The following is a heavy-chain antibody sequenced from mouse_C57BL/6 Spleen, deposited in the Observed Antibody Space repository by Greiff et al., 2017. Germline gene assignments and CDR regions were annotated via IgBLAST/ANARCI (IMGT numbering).Heavy chain of an antibody. V-gene: IGHV1-64*01. CDR3: ARDVHG. CDR1: GYTFTSYW. CDR2: IHPNSGST. D-gene: IGHD1-2*01. J-gene: IGHJ3*01. Sequence: QVQLPQPGAELVKPGASVKLSCKASGYTFTSYWMHWVKQRPGQGLEWIGMIHPNSGSTNYNEKFKSKVTLTVDKSYSTSYMQLSSLTYEDYAVYYYARDVHGWGQGTLVTVSA.